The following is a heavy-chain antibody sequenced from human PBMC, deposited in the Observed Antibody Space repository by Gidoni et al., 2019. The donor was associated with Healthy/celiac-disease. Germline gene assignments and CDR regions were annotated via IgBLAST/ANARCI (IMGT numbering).Heavy chain of an antibody. Sequence: QVQLVQSGAEVKKPGASVMVSCKASGYPFTGYYMHWVRQAPGQGLAWMGWINPNSGGTNYAQKVQGRVTMTRDTSIRTAYMELSRLRSDDTAVYYCARRFSGYSNYWYFDLWGRGTLVTVSS. D-gene: IGHD3-22*01. V-gene: IGHV1-2*02. J-gene: IGHJ2*01. CDR2: INPNSGGT. CDR3: ARRFSGYSNYWYFDL. CDR1: GYPFTGYY.